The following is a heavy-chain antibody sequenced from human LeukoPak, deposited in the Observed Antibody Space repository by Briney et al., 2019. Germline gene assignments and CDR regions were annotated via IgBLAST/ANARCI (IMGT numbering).Heavy chain of an antibody. V-gene: IGHV1-2*02. CDR3: ARDYYYGSGSHTDRYYYYYYYMDV. D-gene: IGHD3-10*01. CDR2: INPNSGGT. CDR1: GYTFTSYY. Sequence: ASVKVSCKASGYTFTSYYMHWVRQAPGQGLEWMGWINPNSGGTNYAQKFQGRVTMTRDTSISTAYMELSRLRSDDTAVYYCARDYYYGSGSHTDRYYYYYYYMDVWGKGTTVTVSS. J-gene: IGHJ6*03.